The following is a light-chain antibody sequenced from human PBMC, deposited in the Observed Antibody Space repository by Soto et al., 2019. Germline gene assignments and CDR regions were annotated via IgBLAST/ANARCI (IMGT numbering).Light chain of an antibody. V-gene: IGLV4-69*01. CDR2: LNSDGSH. Sequence: QSVLTQSPSASASLGASVKLTCTPSSGHSSYAIAWHQQQPEKGPRYLMKLNSDGSHSKGDGIPDRFSGSSSGAERYLTIPSLQSEDEADYYCQTWGTGPFVFGTGTKLTVL. CDR1: SGHSSYA. CDR3: QTWGTGPFV. J-gene: IGLJ1*01.